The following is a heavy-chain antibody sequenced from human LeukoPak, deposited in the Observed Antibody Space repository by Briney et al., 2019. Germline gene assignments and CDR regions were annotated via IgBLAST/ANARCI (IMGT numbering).Heavy chain of an antibody. J-gene: IGHJ4*02. D-gene: IGHD2-2*01. CDR3: ARVATTSSKWSLDY. CDR2: IKQDGSEK. Sequence: GGSLRLSCAASGFTFSSYWMSWVRQAPGKGLEWVANIKQDGSEKYYVDSVKGRFTISRDNAKNTLYLQMNSLRAEDTAVYYCARVATTSSKWSLDYWGQGTLVTVSS. CDR1: GFTFSSYW. V-gene: IGHV3-7*01.